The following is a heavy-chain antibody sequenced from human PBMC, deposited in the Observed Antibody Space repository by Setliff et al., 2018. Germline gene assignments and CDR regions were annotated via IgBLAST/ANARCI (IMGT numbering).Heavy chain of an antibody. CDR2: VRFDGSYK. CDR3: AKGGSWLIAFIDN. Sequence: PGGSLRLSCAASGFTFSDAWMSWVRQAPGKGLDLVASVRFDGSYKVYADSVKGRFTISRYPSRNAVYLQMNNLGPHDTAVYFCAKGGSWLIAFIDNWGQGTQVTVSS. V-gene: IGHV3-30*02. CDR1: GFTFSDAW. D-gene: IGHD3-22*01. J-gene: IGHJ4*02.